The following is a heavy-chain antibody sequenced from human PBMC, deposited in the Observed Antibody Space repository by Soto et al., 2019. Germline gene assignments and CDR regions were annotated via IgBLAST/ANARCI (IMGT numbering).Heavy chain of an antibody. J-gene: IGHJ6*02. V-gene: IGHV1-18*01. CDR2: ISGYNGDT. Sequence: ASVKVSCKTSGYTFANFDVYWVRQAPGQGLEWMGWISGYNGDTNYAQKFQDRVSMTIDTSTGTAYMELRSLTSDDTAIYYCAKNGQPPYYYYGLDVWGQGTKVTVSS. D-gene: IGHD2-8*01. CDR3: AKNGQPPYYYYGLDV. CDR1: GYTFANFD.